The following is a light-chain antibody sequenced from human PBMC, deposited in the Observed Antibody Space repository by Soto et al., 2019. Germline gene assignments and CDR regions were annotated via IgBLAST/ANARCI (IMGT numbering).Light chain of an antibody. Sequence: AIQLTQSPSSLSASIGDRVTITCRARQGIGSALAWYQQAPGKPPKLLIFDASTLENGVASRFSGGGSGTDFTLTISGLQPEDFATYYCLLFNTYPQAFGGGTKVEIK. V-gene: IGKV1-13*02. CDR1: QGIGSA. CDR2: DAS. J-gene: IGKJ4*01. CDR3: LLFNTYPQA.